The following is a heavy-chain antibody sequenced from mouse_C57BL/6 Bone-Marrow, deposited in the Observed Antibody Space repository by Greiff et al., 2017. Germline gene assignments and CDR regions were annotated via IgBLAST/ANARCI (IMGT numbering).Heavy chain of an antibody. CDR1: GFNFKDDY. Sequence: EVQVEESGAELVRPGASVKLSCTASGFNFKDDYMHWVKQRPEQGLEWIGWIYPENGDTEYAAKFQSKATLTADTSSNTAYLQLSSLTSEDTAVYYFSSLGSDGEYQFAYWGQGTLVTVSA. V-gene: IGHV14-4*01. CDR2: IYPENGDT. D-gene: IGHD2-13*01. J-gene: IGHJ3*01. CDR3: SSLGSDGEYQFAY.